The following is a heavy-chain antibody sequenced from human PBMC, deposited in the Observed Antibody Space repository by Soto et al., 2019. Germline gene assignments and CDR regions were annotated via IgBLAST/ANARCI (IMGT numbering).Heavy chain of an antibody. CDR1: GFTFSSYA. V-gene: IGHV3-23*01. Sequence: EVQLLESGGGLVQPGGSLRLSCAASGFTFSSYALNWVRQAPGKGLEWVSVISGSGDNTYYADSVKGRFTISRDNSKNPMYLQVNSLRAEDTAVYYCAKDLGTDDFWSAYYTYYYMDVWGKGTTVTVSS. J-gene: IGHJ6*03. CDR3: AKDLGTDDFWSAYYTYYYMDV. CDR2: ISGSGDNT. D-gene: IGHD3-3*01.